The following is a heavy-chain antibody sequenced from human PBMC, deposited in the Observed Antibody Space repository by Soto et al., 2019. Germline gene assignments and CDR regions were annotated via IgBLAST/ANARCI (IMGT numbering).Heavy chain of an antibody. CDR1: GLTFSSNA. J-gene: IGHJ1*01. V-gene: IGHV3-23*01. Sequence: EVQLLESGGGLVQPGGSLRLSCAASGLTFSSNAMSWVRKAPGKGLEWVSGISGSGGSKDYADSVKGRFTISRDNSKNTLYLQMNSLRADDTAVYYCAKGDRDYEYFQHWGQGTLVTVSS. CDR2: ISGSGGSK. D-gene: IGHD4-17*01. CDR3: AKGDRDYEYFQH.